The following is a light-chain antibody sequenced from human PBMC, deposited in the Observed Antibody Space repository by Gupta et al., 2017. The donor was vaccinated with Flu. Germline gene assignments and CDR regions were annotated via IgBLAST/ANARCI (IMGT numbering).Light chain of an antibody. CDR1: QSVNTY. Sequence: DIQMTQSPSSLSAYVGDTVTITCRASQSVNTYLNWYQPEPGEAPSLLLHSASGPQSAVPSRFIGCGSGTAFTLSILRLLPEASATYYCRQSDTAAPTFGQGTKVDIK. CDR3: RQSDTAAPT. J-gene: IGKJ1*01. CDR2: SAS. V-gene: IGKV1-39*01.